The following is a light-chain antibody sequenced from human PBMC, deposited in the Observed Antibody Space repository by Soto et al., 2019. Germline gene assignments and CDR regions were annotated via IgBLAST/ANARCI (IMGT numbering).Light chain of an antibody. V-gene: IGKV1-5*01. Sequence: DIQMTQSPSTLSASVGDRVTITCRASQSISSWLAWYQQKPGKAPKLLIYDASSLESGGPSRFSGSGSGTEFTLTISSLQPDDFATYYCQQYNSYSWTFGPGTKVEIK. CDR2: DAS. CDR3: QQYNSYSWT. J-gene: IGKJ1*01. CDR1: QSISSW.